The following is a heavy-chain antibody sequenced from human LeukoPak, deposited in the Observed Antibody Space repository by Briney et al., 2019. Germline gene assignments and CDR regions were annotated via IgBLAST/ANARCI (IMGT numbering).Heavy chain of an antibody. CDR1: GFTFSSYS. CDR3: AGTIVLYGSGSQGNY. V-gene: IGHV3-30*03. D-gene: IGHD3-10*01. Sequence: PGGSLRLSCAASGFTFSSYSMNWVRQAPGKGLEWVAVISYDGSNKYYADSVKGRFTISRDNSKNTLYLQMNSLRAEDTAVYYCAGTIVLYGSGSQGNYWGQGTLVTVSS. J-gene: IGHJ4*02. CDR2: ISYDGSNK.